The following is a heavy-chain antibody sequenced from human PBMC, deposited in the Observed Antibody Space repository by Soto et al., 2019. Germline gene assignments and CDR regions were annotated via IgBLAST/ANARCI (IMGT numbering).Heavy chain of an antibody. CDR2: INPSGGST. CDR1: GHTFTSYY. J-gene: IGHJ6*02. V-gene: IGHV1-46*01. D-gene: IGHD5-12*01. Sequence: ASVKVSCKASGHTFTSYYMHWVRQAPGQGLEWMGIINPSGGSTSYAQKFQGRVTMTRDTSTSTVYMELSSLRSEDTAVYYCARDKRDIVATSPNENDMDVWGQGTTVTVSS. CDR3: ARDKRDIVATSPNENDMDV.